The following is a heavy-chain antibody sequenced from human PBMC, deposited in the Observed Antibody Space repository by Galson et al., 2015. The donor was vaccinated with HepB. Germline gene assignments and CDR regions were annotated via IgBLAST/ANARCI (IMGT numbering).Heavy chain of an antibody. CDR3: ARDGGMEWSPYKNYFDH. D-gene: IGHD3-3*01. J-gene: IGHJ4*02. CDR1: GYTFSNHG. CDR2: ISTYNGDT. Sequence: SVKVSCKASGYTFSNHGINWVRQAPGQGLEWMGWISTYNGDTNCPEKFQGRVSMTTDTSTSTAYMELRSLESGDTAVYYCARDGGMEWSPYKNYFDHWGQGTLVTVSS. V-gene: IGHV1-18*04.